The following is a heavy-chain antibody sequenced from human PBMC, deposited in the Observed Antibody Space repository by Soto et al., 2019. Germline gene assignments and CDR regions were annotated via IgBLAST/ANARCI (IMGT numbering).Heavy chain of an antibody. CDR2: IIPIFGTA. V-gene: IGHV1-69*13. J-gene: IGHJ6*02. Sequence: SVKVSCKASGGTFSSYAISWVRQAPGQGLEWMGGIIPIFGTANYAQKFQGRVTITADESTSTAYMELSSLRSEDTAVYYCARAIAAAGTEDCYYGMDVWGQGTTVTVSS. CDR3: ARAIAAAGTEDCYYGMDV. D-gene: IGHD6-13*01. CDR1: GGTFSSYA.